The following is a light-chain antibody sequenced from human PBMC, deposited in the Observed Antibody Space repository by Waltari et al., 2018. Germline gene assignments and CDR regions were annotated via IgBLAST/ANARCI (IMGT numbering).Light chain of an antibody. CDR2: GAS. Sequence: IVMTQSPATLSGSPGERATVSCRASQSVSSNLAWYQQNPGQAPRLLIYGASTRATGIPARFSGSGSGTEFTLTISSLQSEDFAVYYCQQYNNWPLTFGGGTKVEIK. V-gene: IGKV3-15*01. J-gene: IGKJ4*01. CDR1: QSVSSN. CDR3: QQYNNWPLT.